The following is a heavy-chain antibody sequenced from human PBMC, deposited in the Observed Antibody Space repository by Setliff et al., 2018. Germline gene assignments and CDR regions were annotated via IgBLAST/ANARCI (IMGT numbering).Heavy chain of an antibody. Sequence: ASETLSLTCAVYGGSFSSYYWGWIRQPPGKGLEWIGSIYYSGSTYYNPSLKSRVTISVDTSKNQFSLKLSSVTAADTAVYYCASWYYDFWSGYYIPGYFDYWGQGTLVTVSS. CDR3: ASWYYDFWSGYYIPGYFDY. D-gene: IGHD3-3*01. CDR1: GGSFSSYY. V-gene: IGHV4-39*01. CDR2: IYYSGST. J-gene: IGHJ4*02.